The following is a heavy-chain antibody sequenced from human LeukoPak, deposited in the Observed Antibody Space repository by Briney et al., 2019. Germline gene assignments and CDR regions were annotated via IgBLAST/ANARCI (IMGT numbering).Heavy chain of an antibody. V-gene: IGHV5-51*01. J-gene: IGHJ3*02. CDR1: GYRFTTYW. D-gene: IGHD1-26*01. CDR3: ARQGFSGHYQGDAFDI. Sequence: GESLKISCKGAGYRFTTYWFGWVRQMPGKGLEWMGIIYPTDSDTIYSPSFQGHVTISADRSLNTAYLQWSSLKASDTAMYYCARQGFSGHYQGDAFDIWGQGTMVTVYS. CDR2: IYPTDSDT.